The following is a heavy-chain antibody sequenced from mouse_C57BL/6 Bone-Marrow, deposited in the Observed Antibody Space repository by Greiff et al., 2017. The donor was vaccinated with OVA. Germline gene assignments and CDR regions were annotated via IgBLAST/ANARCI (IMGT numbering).Heavy chain of an antibody. Sequence: EVQLQQSGAELVRPGASVKLSCTASSFNIKDYYMHWVKQRPEQGLEWIGRIDPEDGDTEYAPKFQGKATMTADTSSNTAYLQLSSLTSEDTAVYYCTPDGYYRYFDVWGTGTTVTVSS. CDR2: IDPEDGDT. CDR1: SFNIKDYY. J-gene: IGHJ1*03. D-gene: IGHD2-3*01. V-gene: IGHV14-1*01. CDR3: TPDGYYRYFDV.